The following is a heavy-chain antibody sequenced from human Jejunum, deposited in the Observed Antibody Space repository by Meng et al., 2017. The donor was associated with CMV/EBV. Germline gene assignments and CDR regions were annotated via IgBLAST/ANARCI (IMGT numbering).Heavy chain of an antibody. CDR3: ARWSGSGNYPFADY. Sequence: SRGAIASKAWSWMRQAARKGLEWIGGISYSGSTNYKPSRKSRVTISMDTSENQFSLKVSSVTAGDTAVYYCARWSGSGNYPFADYWGQGTLVTVSS. CDR1: RGAIASKA. J-gene: IGHJ4*02. V-gene: IGHV4-59*01. D-gene: IGHD3-10*01. CDR2: ISYSGST.